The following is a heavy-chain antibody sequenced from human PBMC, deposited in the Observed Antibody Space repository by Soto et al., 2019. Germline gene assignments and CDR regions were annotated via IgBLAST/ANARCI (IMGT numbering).Heavy chain of an antibody. Sequence: EVQLVESGGGLVQPGGPLRLSCAASGLTFTSSSMNWVRQAPGKGLEWVSFISSSGSTIYYADSVKGRFTNSRDNAKNSLYLQMNSLRDEDTAVYYCARDRGYTYAFDYWGQGTLVTVSS. D-gene: IGHD5-18*01. CDR3: ARDRGYTYAFDY. CDR2: ISSSGSTI. V-gene: IGHV3-48*02. CDR1: GLTFTSSS. J-gene: IGHJ4*02.